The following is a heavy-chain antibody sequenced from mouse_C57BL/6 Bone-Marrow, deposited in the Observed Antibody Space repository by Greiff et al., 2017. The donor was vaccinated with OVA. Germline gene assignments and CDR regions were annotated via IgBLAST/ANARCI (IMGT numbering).Heavy chain of an antibody. D-gene: IGHD1-1*01. CDR1: GYAFSSSW. J-gene: IGHJ1*03. Sequence: QVQLKQSGPELVKPGASVKISCKASGYAFSSSWMNWVKQRPGKGLEWIGRIYPGDGDTNYNGKFKGKATLTADKSSSTAYMQLSSLTSEDSAVYFGARGATVVAHWYFDVWGTGTTVTVSS. CDR3: ARGATVVAHWYFDV. V-gene: IGHV1-82*01. CDR2: IYPGDGDT.